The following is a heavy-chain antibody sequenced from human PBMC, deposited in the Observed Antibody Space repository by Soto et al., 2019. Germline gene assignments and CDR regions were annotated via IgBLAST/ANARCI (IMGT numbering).Heavy chain of an antibody. CDR2: IYPGDSDT. Sequence: GESLKISCKGSCYSLTRYLIGWVRQMPGKGLEWMGIIYPGDSDTRYSPSFQGQVTISADKSISTAYLQWSSLKASDTAMYYCARSGELDAFDIWGQGTMVTVS. D-gene: IGHD1-26*01. J-gene: IGHJ3*02. CDR1: CYSLTRYL. V-gene: IGHV5-51*01. CDR3: ARSGELDAFDI.